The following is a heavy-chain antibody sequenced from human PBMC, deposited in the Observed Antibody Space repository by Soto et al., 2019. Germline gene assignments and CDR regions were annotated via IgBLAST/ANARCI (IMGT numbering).Heavy chain of an antibody. V-gene: IGHV1-3*01. CDR1: RYTFTNSL. CDR2: INAGNGDT. CDR3: ARSESLDC. J-gene: IGHJ4*02. D-gene: IGHD3-10*01. Sequence: ASVKVSCKTSRYTFTNSLIYWVRQAPGQRLEWMGWINAGNGDTKYSQKFQGRVTITRDTSASTVYMELRSLTFEDTAVYYCARSESLDCWGQGTLVTVSS.